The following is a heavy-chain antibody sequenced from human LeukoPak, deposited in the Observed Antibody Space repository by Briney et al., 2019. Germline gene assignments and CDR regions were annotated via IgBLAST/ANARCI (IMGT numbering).Heavy chain of an antibody. CDR3: ARGRRNYYDSSGYYYGD. CDR2: INHSGST. J-gene: IGHJ4*02. Sequence: GSLRLSCEASGFTLNSYGMHWVRQVPGKGLEWIGEINHSGSTNYNPSLKSRVTISVDTSKNQFSLKLSSVTAADTAVYYCARGRRNYYDSSGYYYGDWGQGTLVTVSS. D-gene: IGHD3-22*01. CDR1: GFTLNSYG. V-gene: IGHV4-34*01.